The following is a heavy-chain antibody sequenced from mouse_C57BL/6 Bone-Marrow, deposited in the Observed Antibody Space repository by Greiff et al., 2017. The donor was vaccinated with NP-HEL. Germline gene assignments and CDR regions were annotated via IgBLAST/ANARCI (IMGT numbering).Heavy chain of an antibody. CDR1: GFTFSNYW. V-gene: IGHV6-3*01. CDR2: IRLKSENYET. J-gene: IGHJ2*01. CDR3: TDLLLLFAY. D-gene: IGHD1-1*01. Sequence: EVQRVESGGGLVQPGGSMKLSCVASGFTFSNYWMNWVRQSPEKGLEWVAEIRLKSENYETNDVESGKGRFTISRDDSKSIVYLQMNNLRAEDTGIYYSTDLLLLFAYWGQGTTLTVSS.